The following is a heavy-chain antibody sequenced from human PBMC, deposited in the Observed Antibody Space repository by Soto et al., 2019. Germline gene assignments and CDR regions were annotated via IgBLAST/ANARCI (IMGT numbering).Heavy chain of an antibody. J-gene: IGHJ4*02. V-gene: IGHV4-59*12. D-gene: IGHD3-10*01. CDR1: GGSISSYY. CDR2: IYFSGRA. CDR3: ARAVPGSTGTHHSGSGIFYVSPFDY. Sequence: TSETLSLTCTVSGGSISSYYWNWIRQPPGKGLEWIGYIYFSGRAHYNPSLKSRLTISVDPSKNQFSLKLTPVTAADTAVYYCARAVPGSTGTHHSGSGIFYVSPFDYWGQGALVTVSS.